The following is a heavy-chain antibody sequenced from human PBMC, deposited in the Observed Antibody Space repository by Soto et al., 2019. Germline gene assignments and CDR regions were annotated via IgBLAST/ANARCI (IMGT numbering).Heavy chain of an antibody. J-gene: IGHJ6*02. D-gene: IGHD3-16*01. Sequence: QVQLVQSGAEVKKPGSSVKVSCKASGGTFSSYAISWVRQAPGQGLEWMGGIIPIFGTANYAQKFQGRVTRIADKSTSTASMGLCGLRSEETGVYYCAREDGRSHYAFPPGSYGMYAWGQGTTVTVSS. CDR1: GGTFSSYA. V-gene: IGHV1-69*06. CDR2: IIPIFGTA. CDR3: AREDGRSHYAFPPGSYGMYA.